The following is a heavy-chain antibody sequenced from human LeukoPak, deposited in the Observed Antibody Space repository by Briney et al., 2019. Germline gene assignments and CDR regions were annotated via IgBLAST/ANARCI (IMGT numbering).Heavy chain of an antibody. D-gene: IGHD6-13*01. CDR3: AKDGIVAAGWGYYYMDV. CDR2: IRYDGSNK. V-gene: IGHV3-30*02. J-gene: IGHJ6*03. CDR1: GFTLSSYG. Sequence: GGSLRLSCAASGFTLSSYGMHWVRQAPGKGLEWVAFIRYDGSNKYYADSVKGRFTISRDNSKNTLYLQMNSLRAEDTAVYYCAKDGIVAAGWGYYYMDVWGKGTTVTISS.